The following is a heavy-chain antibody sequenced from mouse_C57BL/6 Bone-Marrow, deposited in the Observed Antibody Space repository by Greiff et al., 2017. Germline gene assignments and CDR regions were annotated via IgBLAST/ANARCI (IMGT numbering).Heavy chain of an antibody. D-gene: IGHD3-1*01. J-gene: IGHJ4*01. CDR3: ASRGAMDY. CDR1: GFNIKNPY. V-gene: IGHV14-3*01. Sequence: EVQLQQSVAELVRPGASVKLSCTASGFNIKNPYMHWVKQRPEQGLEWIGRIDPANGNTKYAPKFQGKATITADTSSNTAYLQLSSLTSEDTAIYYCASRGAMDYWGQGTSVTVSS. CDR2: IDPANGNT.